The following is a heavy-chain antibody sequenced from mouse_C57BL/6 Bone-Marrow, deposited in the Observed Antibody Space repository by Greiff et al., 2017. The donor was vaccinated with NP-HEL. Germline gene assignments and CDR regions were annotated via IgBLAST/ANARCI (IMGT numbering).Heavy chain of an antibody. D-gene: IGHD1-1*01. V-gene: IGHV5-17*01. J-gene: IGHJ1*03. Sequence: EVQVVESGGGLVKPGGSLKLSCAASGFTFSDYGMHWVRQAPEKGLEWVAYISSGSSTIYYADTVKGRFTISRDNAKNTLFLQMTSLRSEDTAMYYCATHYYGSSYVEYFDVWGTGTTVTVSS. CDR2: ISSGSSTI. CDR3: ATHYYGSSYVEYFDV. CDR1: GFTFSDYG.